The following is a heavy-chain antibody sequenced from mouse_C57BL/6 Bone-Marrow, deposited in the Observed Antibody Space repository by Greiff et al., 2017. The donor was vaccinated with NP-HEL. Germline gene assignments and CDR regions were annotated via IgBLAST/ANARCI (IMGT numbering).Heavy chain of an antibody. V-gene: IGHV1-69*01. D-gene: IGHD1-1*01. CDR1: GYTFTSYW. Sequence: QVQLQQSGAELVMPGASVKLSCKASGYTFTSYWMHWVKQRPGQGLEWIGEIDPSDSYTNYNQKFKGKSTLTVDKSSSTAYMQLSSLTSEDSAVYYCARSQFITTEERYFDVWGTGTTVTVSS. CDR3: ARSQFITTEERYFDV. CDR2: IDPSDSYT. J-gene: IGHJ1*03.